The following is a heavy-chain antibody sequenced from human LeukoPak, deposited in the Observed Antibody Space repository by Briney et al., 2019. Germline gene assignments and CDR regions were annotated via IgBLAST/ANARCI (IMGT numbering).Heavy chain of an antibody. CDR1: GFTFCDYY. CDR2: ISSSGSTI. D-gene: IGHD3-22*01. CDR3: ARDQEMMVVVRTAFDI. Sequence: GGSLRLSCAASGFTFCDYYMSWIRQAPEKGLEWVSYISSSGSTIYYADSVKGRFTISRDNAKNSLYLQMNSLRAEDTAVYYCARDQEMMVVVRTAFDIWGQGTMVTVSS. V-gene: IGHV3-11*04. J-gene: IGHJ3*02.